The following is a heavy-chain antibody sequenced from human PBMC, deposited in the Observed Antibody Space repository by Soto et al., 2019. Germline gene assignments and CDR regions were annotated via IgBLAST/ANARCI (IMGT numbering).Heavy chain of an antibody. D-gene: IGHD2-2*02. CDR1: GGTFSSYA. CDR3: ARGDIVVVPAAIQEVKWFDP. V-gene: IGHV1-69*13. J-gene: IGHJ5*02. CDR2: IIPIFGTA. Sequence: GASVKVSCKASGGTFSSYAISWVRQAPGQGLEWMGGIIPIFGTANYAQKFQGRVTITADESTSTAYMELSSLRSEDTAVYYCARGDIVVVPAAIQEVKWFDPWGQGTLVTVS.